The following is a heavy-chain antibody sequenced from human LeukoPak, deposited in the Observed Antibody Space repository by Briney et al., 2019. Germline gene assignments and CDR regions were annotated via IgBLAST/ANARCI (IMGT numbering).Heavy chain of an antibody. Sequence: SETLSLTCTVSGGSISSSSYYWGWIRQPPGKGLEWIGSIYYSGSTYYNPSLKSRVTISVDTSKNQFSLKLSSVTAADTAVYYCASGIVGANGYMDVWGKGTTVTVSS. J-gene: IGHJ6*03. V-gene: IGHV4-39*07. CDR1: GGSISSSSYY. D-gene: IGHD1-26*01. CDR2: IYYSGST. CDR3: ASGIVGANGYMDV.